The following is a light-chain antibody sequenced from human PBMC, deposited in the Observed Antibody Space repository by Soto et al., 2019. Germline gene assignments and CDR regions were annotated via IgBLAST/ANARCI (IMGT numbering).Light chain of an antibody. V-gene: IGKV3-20*01. J-gene: IGKJ1*01. CDR1: QTITSTY. CDR3: HHYGST. CDR2: GAS. Sequence: LKQAPRTLDLSAGEGDTLSCRASQTITSTYLAWYQQKPGQAPRLLIYGASSRATGIPDRFSGSGSETDFTLTISRLEPEDFAVYYCHHYGSTFGQGTKVDIK.